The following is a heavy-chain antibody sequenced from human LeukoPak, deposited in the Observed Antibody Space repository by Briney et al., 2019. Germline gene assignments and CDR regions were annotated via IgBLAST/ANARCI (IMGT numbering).Heavy chain of an antibody. V-gene: IGHV3-53*01. CDR1: GFTINNNY. CDR3: AREMAL. J-gene: IGHJ4*02. CDR2: IYSGDNT. Sequence: PGGSLRLSCAASGFTINNNYMNWVRQAPGKGLEWVSVIYSGDNTYYADSVKGRFTISRDNSKNTLYLQMNSLRAEDTAVYYCAREMALWGQGTLVTVSS. D-gene: IGHD5-24*01.